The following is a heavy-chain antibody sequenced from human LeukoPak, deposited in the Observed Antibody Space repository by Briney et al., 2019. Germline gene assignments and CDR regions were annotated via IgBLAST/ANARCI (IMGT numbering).Heavy chain of an antibody. CDR3: ATPYSSGWNGGAFDI. CDR1: GYTFTSYG. J-gene: IGHJ3*02. D-gene: IGHD6-19*01. V-gene: IGHV1-18*01. Sequence: GASVKVSCKASGYTFTSYGISWVRQAPGQGLEWMGWISAYNGNTNYAQKLQGRVTMTTDTSTSTAYMELSSLRSEDTAVYYCATPYSSGWNGGAFDIWGQGTMVTVSS. CDR2: ISAYNGNT.